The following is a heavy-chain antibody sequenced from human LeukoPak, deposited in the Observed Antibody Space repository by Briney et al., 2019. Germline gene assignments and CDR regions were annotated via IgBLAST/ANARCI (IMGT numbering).Heavy chain of an antibody. CDR2: ISGGGGST. D-gene: IGHD1-26*01. CDR3: AKPYSFHTFSYYFDY. J-gene: IGHJ4*02. Sequence: GGSLRLSCAGSEFTFSSYAMSWVRQAPGKGLEWVSAISGGGGSTYYADSVKGRFTISRDNSKNTLYLQMNSLRAEDTAIYYCAKPYSFHTFSYYFDYWGQGTLVTVSS. V-gene: IGHV3-23*01. CDR1: EFTFSSYA.